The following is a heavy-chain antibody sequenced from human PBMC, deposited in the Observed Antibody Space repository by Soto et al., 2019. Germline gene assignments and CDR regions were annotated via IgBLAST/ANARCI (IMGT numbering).Heavy chain of an antibody. J-gene: IGHJ4*02. CDR3: ARDLCLPGG. CDR2: IKQDGSEQ. D-gene: IGHD3-10*02. Sequence: EVQLVESGGGLVQPGGSLRLSCAASGFTFSRYWMSWVRQAPGKGLEWVANIKQDGSEQYYVDSVKGRFTISRDNAKNSLYLQMKRVRAADTAVYYCARDLCLPGGWGKVTLVTVSS. V-gene: IGHV3-7*01. CDR1: GFTFSRYW.